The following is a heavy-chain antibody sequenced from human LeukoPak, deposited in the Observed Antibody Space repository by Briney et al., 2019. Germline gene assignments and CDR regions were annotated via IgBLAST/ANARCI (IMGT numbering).Heavy chain of an antibody. Sequence: ASVKVSCKASNYTFIGYGITWVRQAPGQGLEWLAWISPYNGNTKYAQKFQGRVTMTTDTSTSTAYMELRSLTSDDTAVYYCAREESIGRYQFLHDSWGQGALVTVSS. D-gene: IGHD1-26*01. V-gene: IGHV1-18*01. CDR1: NYTFIGYG. J-gene: IGHJ4*02. CDR2: ISPYNGNT. CDR3: AREESIGRYQFLHDS.